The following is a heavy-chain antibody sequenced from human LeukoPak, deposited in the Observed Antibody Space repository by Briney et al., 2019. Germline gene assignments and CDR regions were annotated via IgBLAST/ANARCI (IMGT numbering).Heavy chain of an antibody. V-gene: IGHV1-69*13. Sequence: SVKVSCKASGGTFISYAISWVRQAPGQGLEWMGGIIPIFGTANYAQKFQGRVTITADESTSTAYMELSSLRSEDTAVYYCARTSSPVGATSGNWFDPRGQGTLVTVSS. CDR2: IIPIFGTA. D-gene: IGHD1-26*01. CDR1: GGTFISYA. J-gene: IGHJ5*02. CDR3: ARTSSPVGATSGNWFDP.